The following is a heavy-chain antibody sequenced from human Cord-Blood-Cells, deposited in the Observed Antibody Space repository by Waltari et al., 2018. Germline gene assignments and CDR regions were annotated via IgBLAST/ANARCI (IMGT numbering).Heavy chain of an antibody. CDR1: GFTFSSYG. J-gene: IGHJ3*02. Sequence: QVQLVESGGGVVQPGRFLRLSCAASGFTFSSYGLHWVRQAPGKGLEWVAVISYDGSNKYYADSVKGRFTISRDNSKNTLYLQMNSLRAEDTAVYYCAKSGAVAGTAFDIWGQGTMVTVSS. CDR3: AKSGAVAGTAFDI. CDR2: ISYDGSNK. V-gene: IGHV3-30*18. D-gene: IGHD6-19*01.